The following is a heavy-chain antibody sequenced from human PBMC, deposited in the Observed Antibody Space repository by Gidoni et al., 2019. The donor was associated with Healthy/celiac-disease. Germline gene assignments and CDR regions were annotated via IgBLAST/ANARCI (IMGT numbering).Heavy chain of an antibody. Sequence: QVQLQQWGAGLLKPSETLSLTCAVYGGSFSGYYWSWIRQPPGKGLEWIGETNHSGSTNYNPSLKSRVTISVDTSKNQFSLKLSSVTAADTAVYYCARVVGWLQPYFDYWGQGTLVTVSS. CDR2: TNHSGST. D-gene: IGHD1-26*01. CDR1: GGSFSGYY. CDR3: ARVVGWLQPYFDY. V-gene: IGHV4-34*01. J-gene: IGHJ4*02.